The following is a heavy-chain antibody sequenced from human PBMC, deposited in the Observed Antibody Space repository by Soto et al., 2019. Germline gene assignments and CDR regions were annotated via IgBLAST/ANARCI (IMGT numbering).Heavy chain of an antibody. CDR2: ISYGGSNK. CDR1: GFTFSSYG. J-gene: IGHJ6*02. CDR3: AKCDNSGYYYYGMDV. V-gene: IGHV3-30*18. Sequence: GGSLRLSCAASGFTFSSYGMHWVRQAPGKGLEWVAVISYGGSNKYYADSVKGRFTISRDNSKNTLYLQMNSLRAEDTAVYYCAKCDNSGYYYYGMDVWGQGTTVTVSS. D-gene: IGHD1-20*01.